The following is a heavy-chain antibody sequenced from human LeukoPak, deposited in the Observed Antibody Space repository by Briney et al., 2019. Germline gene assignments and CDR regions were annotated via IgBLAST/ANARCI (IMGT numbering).Heavy chain of an antibody. CDR1: GFTFNTFW. V-gene: IGHV3-21*01. D-gene: IGHD2-21*01. CDR3: ARGQFCGGDCFYFDY. J-gene: IGHJ4*02. CDR2: ITSESTFT. Sequence: GGSLRLSCAASGFTFNTFWMHWVRQAPGKGLGWVSSITSESTFTHYADAVKMKGRFTISRDNTKNSVYLQMNSLRVEDTAVYYCARGQFCGGDCFYFDYWGQGILVTVSS.